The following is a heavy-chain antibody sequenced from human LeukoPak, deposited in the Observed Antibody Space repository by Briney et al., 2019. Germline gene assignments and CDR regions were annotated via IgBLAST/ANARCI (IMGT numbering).Heavy chain of an antibody. Sequence: GGSLRLSCAGAGFTFSNYGMSWVRQAPGKGLEWVSVISRSGTETYHADSVRGRFTISRDNAKNTLYLQMNSLRSEDTAVYYCARGYYYDSSGYYGLDAFDIWGQGTMVTVSS. CDR2: ISRSGTET. V-gene: IGHV3-23*01. J-gene: IGHJ3*02. D-gene: IGHD3-22*01. CDR3: ARGYYYDSSGYYGLDAFDI. CDR1: GFTFSNYG.